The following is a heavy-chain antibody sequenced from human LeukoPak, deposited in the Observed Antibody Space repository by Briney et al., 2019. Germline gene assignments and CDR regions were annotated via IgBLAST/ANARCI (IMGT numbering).Heavy chain of an antibody. CDR3: ARGGYGADGWFDT. Sequence: TSSETLSLTCTISGGSFGSYYWSWVRQPPGKGLEWIAYIYHLGITNYNPSLGSRVSISIDKSQNQFSLKLTSVTPADTAVYFCARGGYGADGWFDTWGQGTLVTVSS. D-gene: IGHD5-12*01. V-gene: IGHV4-59*01. CDR1: GGSFGSYY. CDR2: IYHLGIT. J-gene: IGHJ5*02.